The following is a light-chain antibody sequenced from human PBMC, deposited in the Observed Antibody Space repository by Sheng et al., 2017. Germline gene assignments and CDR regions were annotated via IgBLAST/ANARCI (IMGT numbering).Light chain of an antibody. J-gene: IGKJ2*01. CDR2: VAS. Sequence: DIQMTQSPSSLSASVGDRVTITCRASQRISTYLSWYQHKPGIAPKLLIYVASNLQSGVPSRFSGSGSGTDFTLTISSLHPEDFATYFCQQSYSTPYTFGQGTKLEI. V-gene: IGKV1-39*01. CDR1: QRISTY. CDR3: QQSYSTPYT.